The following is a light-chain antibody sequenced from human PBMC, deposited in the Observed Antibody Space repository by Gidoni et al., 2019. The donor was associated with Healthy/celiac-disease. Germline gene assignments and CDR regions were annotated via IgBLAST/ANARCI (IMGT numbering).Light chain of an antibody. Sequence: EIVLTQSPGTLSLSPGERAPRSCRASQSVSSSYLAWYQQKPGQAPRLLIYGASSRATGIPDRFSGSGSGTDFTLTISRLEPEDFAVYYCQQYGSSPPLTFGGGTKVEIK. CDR3: QQYGSSPPLT. CDR1: QSVSSSY. V-gene: IGKV3-20*01. J-gene: IGKJ4*01. CDR2: GAS.